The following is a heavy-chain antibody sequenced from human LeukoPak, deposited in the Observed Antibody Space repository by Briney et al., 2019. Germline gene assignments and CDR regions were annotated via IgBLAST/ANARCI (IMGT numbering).Heavy chain of an antibody. Sequence: PGGSLRLSCAASGFTFSSFAMHWVRQAPGKGLEWVAVISYDGNNKYYADSVKGRFTISRDNSKNTLYLQMNSLKTEDTAVYYCTRDGGSYFSLTDYWGQGTLVTVSS. CDR3: TRDGGSYFSLTDY. CDR1: GFTFSSFA. J-gene: IGHJ4*02. D-gene: IGHD1-26*01. CDR2: ISYDGNNK. V-gene: IGHV3-30-3*01.